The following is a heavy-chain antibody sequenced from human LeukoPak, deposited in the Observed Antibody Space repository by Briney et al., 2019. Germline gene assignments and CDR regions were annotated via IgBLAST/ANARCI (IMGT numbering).Heavy chain of an antibody. D-gene: IGHD2-21*02. Sequence: SGGSLRLSCAASGFTFSSYGMHWVRQAPGKGLEWMAFIRYDGSNKYYADSVKGRFIISRDNDKNLVFLQMNSLRAEDTAVYYCARDSGGVTAPFDYWGQGTRVTVSS. V-gene: IGHV3-30*02. J-gene: IGHJ4*02. CDR2: IRYDGSNK. CDR1: GFTFSSYG. CDR3: ARDSGGVTAPFDY.